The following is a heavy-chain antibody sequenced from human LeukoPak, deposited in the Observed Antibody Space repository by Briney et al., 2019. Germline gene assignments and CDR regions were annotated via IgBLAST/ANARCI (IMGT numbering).Heavy chain of an antibody. CDR3: ARDIEAAGLFLDY. Sequence: GGSLRLSCAASGFTFSSYWMSWVRQAPRKGLEWVANMKNDGSEKYYVDSVKGRFTISTDNAKNSLYLQMNSLRAEDTAVYYCARDIEAAGLFLDYWGQGTLVTVS. V-gene: IGHV3-7*01. CDR1: GFTFSSYW. CDR2: MKNDGSEK. D-gene: IGHD6-13*01. J-gene: IGHJ4*02.